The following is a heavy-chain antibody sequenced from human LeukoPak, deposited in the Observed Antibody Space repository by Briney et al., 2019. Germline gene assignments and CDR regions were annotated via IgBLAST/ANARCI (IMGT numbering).Heavy chain of an antibody. V-gene: IGHV4-34*01. Sequence: NPSETLSLTCAVYGGSFSGYYWSWIRQPPGKGLEWIGEINHSGSTNYNPSLKSRVTISVDTSKNQFSLKLSSVTAADTAVYYCVRGRLNPRGSGSYYLDYWGQGTLVTVSS. CDR1: GGSFSGYY. CDR2: INHSGST. CDR3: VRGRLNPRGSGSYYLDY. J-gene: IGHJ4*02. D-gene: IGHD3-10*01.